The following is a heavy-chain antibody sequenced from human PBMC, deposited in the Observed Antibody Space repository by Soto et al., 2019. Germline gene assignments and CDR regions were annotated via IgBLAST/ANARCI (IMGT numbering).Heavy chain of an antibody. CDR2: ISGSGGNI. V-gene: IGHV3-23*01. CDR3: AKDRYDNYTGHMRSYN. D-gene: IGHD3-10*01. CDR1: GMTFSSYA. J-gene: IGHJ4*02. Sequence: PGGSLRHSCAACGMTFSSYAMCWVRQAPGKGLEWVSTISGSGGNIYYADSVKGRFTISRDNSKNTLYLQMNSLRADDTAVYYCAKDRYDNYTGHMRSYNWGQGTVLTISS.